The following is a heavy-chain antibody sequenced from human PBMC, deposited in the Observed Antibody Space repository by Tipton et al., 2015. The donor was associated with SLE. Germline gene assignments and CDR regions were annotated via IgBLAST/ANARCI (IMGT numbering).Heavy chain of an antibody. D-gene: IGHD1-26*01. CDR2: ISGSGGGR. V-gene: IGHV3-23*01. J-gene: IGHJ3*02. Sequence: SLRLSCAASGFTFTSFAMNWVRQAPGKGLEWVSSISGSGGGRYYADSVKGRFTISRDTSKNTLYLQMSSLRPDDTTVYYCARSPMGDDAFDIWGQGTMVTVSS. CDR3: ARSPMGDDAFDI. CDR1: GFTFTSFA.